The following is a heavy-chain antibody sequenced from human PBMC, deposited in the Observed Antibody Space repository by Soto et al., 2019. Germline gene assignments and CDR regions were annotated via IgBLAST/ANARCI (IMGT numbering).Heavy chain of an antibody. CDR2: INPSGGST. CDR1: GYTFTSYY. CDR3: ARDRGGSHYYYYYGMDV. J-gene: IGHJ6*02. V-gene: IGHV1-46*01. D-gene: IGHD1-26*01. Sequence: ASVKVSCKASGYTFTSYYMHWVRQAPGQGLEWMGIINPSGGSTSYAQKFQGRVTMTRDTSTSTVYMELSSLRSEDTAVYYCARDRGGSHYYYYYGMDVWGQGTTVTVSS.